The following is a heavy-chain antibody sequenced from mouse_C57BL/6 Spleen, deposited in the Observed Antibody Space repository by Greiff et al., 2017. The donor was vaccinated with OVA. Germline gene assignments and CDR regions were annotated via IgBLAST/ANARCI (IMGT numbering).Heavy chain of an antibody. CDR2: IYPGDGDT. Sequence: QVQLQQSGPELVKPGASVKISCKASGYAFSSSWMNWVKQRPGKGLEWIGRIYPGDGDTNSNGKFKGKATLTAEKSSSTAYMQLSSLTSQDSAVYFCAREGYYDYDGVFAYWGQGTLVTVSA. D-gene: IGHD2-4*01. J-gene: IGHJ3*01. CDR3: AREGYYDYDGVFAY. V-gene: IGHV1-82*01. CDR1: GYAFSSSW.